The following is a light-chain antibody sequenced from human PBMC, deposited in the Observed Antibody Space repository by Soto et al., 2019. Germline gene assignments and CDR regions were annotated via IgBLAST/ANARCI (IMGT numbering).Light chain of an antibody. CDR1: NSDFGGYNY. J-gene: IGLJ1*01. V-gene: IGLV2-14*01. CDR3: SSFTTSSAPYV. CDR2: DVS. Sequence: QSALTQPASVSGSPGQSITISCTESNSDFGGYNYVSWYQQHPGKAPKLIIFDVSNRPSGVSNRFSGSKSGNTASRTISGLQAEDEADYYCSSFTTSSAPYVFGTGTKLTVL.